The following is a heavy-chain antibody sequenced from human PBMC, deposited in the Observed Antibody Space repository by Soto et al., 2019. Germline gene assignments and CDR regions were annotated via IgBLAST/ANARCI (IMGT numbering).Heavy chain of an antibody. CDR3: AKGSIEYSASVDN. CDR1: GFSFSSYA. CDR2: ISARGGRS. D-gene: IGHD5-12*01. Sequence: EVQLLESGGGLVQPGGSLRLSCAASGFSFSSYAMVWVRQAPGKGLEWVSVISARGGRSYFADSVKGRFTTSRDNSKNVLSLEMSSLRAEDTATYFWAKGSIEYSASVDNWGQGTLVLVSS. J-gene: IGHJ4*02. V-gene: IGHV3-23*01.